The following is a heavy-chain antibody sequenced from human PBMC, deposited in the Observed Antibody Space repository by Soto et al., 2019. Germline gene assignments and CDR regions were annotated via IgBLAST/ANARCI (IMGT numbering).Heavy chain of an antibody. J-gene: IGHJ3*02. V-gene: IGHV3-23*01. D-gene: IGHD6-6*01. CDR2: ISGSGGST. Sequence: EGSLRLSCAASGFTFSSYAMSWVRQAPGKGLEWVSAISGSGGSTYYADSVKGRFTISRDNSKNTLYLQMNSLRAEDTAVYYCAKVITARRFVVDAFDIWGQGTMVTVSS. CDR1: GFTFSSYA. CDR3: AKVITARRFVVDAFDI.